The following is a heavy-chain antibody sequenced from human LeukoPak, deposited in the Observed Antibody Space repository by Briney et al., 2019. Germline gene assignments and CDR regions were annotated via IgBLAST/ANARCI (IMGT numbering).Heavy chain of an antibody. D-gene: IGHD6-6*01. CDR2: INPNSGGT. CDR1: GYTFTGYY. CDR3: ARGWYSSSSFWIY. V-gene: IGHV1-2*02. Sequence: GASVKVSCKASGYTFTGYYMHWVRQAPGQGLEWMGWINPNSGGTNYAQKFQGRVTMTRDTSISTAYMELSRLRSDDTAVYYCARGWYSSSSFWIYWGQGTLVTVSS. J-gene: IGHJ4*02.